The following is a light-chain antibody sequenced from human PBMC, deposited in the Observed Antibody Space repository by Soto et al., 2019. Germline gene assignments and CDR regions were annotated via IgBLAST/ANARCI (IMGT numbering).Light chain of an antibody. V-gene: IGKV3-15*01. Sequence: EIVMTQSPGTLSVSLGERAILSCRASQTFSSNVAWYQQKPGQAPRLLIYAASTRAPGIPARFSGSRSGTEFTLTISSLQSEDIAIYFCQQYNSWPPTFGQGTKVDIK. CDR1: QTFSSN. CDR3: QQYNSWPPT. J-gene: IGKJ1*01. CDR2: AAS.